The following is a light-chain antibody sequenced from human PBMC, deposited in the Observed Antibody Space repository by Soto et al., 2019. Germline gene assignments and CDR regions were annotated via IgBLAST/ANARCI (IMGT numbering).Light chain of an antibody. CDR3: QQSYSIPIT. CDR2: AAS. J-gene: IGKJ4*01. CDR1: QTISTY. V-gene: IGKV1-39*01. Sequence: QMTQSPSSLSASVGDRVTITCRASQTISTYLSWYQQKPWKAPKLLIYAASDLQSGVPSRFSGSGSGTDFSLTISSLQPEDFATYYCQQSYSIPITYGGGT.